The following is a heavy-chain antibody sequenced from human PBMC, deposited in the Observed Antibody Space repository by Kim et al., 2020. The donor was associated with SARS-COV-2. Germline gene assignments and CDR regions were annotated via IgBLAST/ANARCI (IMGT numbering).Heavy chain of an antibody. D-gene: IGHD3-22*01. J-gene: IGHJ6*02. V-gene: IGHV3-21*01. Sequence: SVKGRFTISRDNAKNSLYLQMNSLRAEDTVVYYCARRYYYDSSGYYYADVWGQGTTVTVSS. CDR3: ARRYYYDSSGYYYADV.